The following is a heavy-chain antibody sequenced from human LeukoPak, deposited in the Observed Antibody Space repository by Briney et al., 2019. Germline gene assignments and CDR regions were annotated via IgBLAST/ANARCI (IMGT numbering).Heavy chain of an antibody. CDR3: ARVRGGSVAGKGIFDY. V-gene: IGHV3-74*01. D-gene: IGHD6-19*01. Sequence: GGSLRLSCAASGFTFSSYWMHWVRQAPGKGLVWVSRINSDGSSTSYADSVKGRFTISRDNAKNTLYLQMNSLRAEDTAVYYCARVRGGSVAGKGIFDYWGQGTLVTVSS. J-gene: IGHJ4*02. CDR1: GFTFSSYW. CDR2: INSDGSST.